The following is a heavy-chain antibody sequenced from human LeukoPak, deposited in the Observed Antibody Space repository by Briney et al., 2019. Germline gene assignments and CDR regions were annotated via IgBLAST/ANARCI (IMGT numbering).Heavy chain of an antibody. D-gene: IGHD4-17*01. Sequence: SQTLSLTCAISGDSVSSNSAAWNWLRQSPSRGLEWLGRTYYRSKWSNNYAVSVKSRITINSDTSKNQFALQLNSVTPEDTAVYYCARGSNDYRDYSFDYWGQGTLVTVSS. CDR2: TYYRSKWSN. J-gene: IGHJ4*02. V-gene: IGHV6-1*01. CDR3: ARGSNDYRDYSFDY. CDR1: GDSVSSNSAA.